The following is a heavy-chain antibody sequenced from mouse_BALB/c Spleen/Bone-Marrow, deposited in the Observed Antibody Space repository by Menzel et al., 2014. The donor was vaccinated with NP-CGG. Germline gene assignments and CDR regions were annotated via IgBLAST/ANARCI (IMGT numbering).Heavy chain of an antibody. CDR1: GFTFSSYG. J-gene: IGHJ1*01. V-gene: IGHV5-6-3*01. D-gene: IGHD1-1*01. CDR3: ARVYGWYFDV. CDR2: INNNGGST. Sequence: EVQLVESGGGLVQPGGSLKLSCVASGFTFSSYGMSWVRQTPDKRLELVATINNNGGSTYYPDSVKGQFTISRDNAKNTLYLQMSSLKSEDTAMYYCARVYGWYFDVGGAGTTVTVSS.